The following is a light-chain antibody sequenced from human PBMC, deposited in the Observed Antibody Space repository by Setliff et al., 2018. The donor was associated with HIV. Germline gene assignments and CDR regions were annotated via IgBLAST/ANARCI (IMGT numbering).Light chain of an antibody. CDR3: QHYRSPWT. CDR2: GAS. V-gene: IGKV3-20*01. Sequence: EIVLTQSPGTLSLSPGERATLSCRASQSVSSSNLAWYQQKPGQAPRFLMYGASTRATGIPDRFSGSGSGTDFTLTISRLEPEDFAVYYCQHYRSPWTFGQGTKVDIK. CDR1: QSVSSSN. J-gene: IGKJ1*01.